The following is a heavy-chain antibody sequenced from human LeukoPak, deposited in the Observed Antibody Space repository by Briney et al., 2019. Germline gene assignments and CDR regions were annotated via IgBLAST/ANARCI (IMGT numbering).Heavy chain of an antibody. CDR3: AKDGGYSSGWYGGWFDP. D-gene: IGHD6-19*01. CDR1: GYTFTANH. V-gene: IGHV3-30*18. CDR2: ISYDGSNK. J-gene: IGHJ5*02. Sequence: SCKTSGYTFTANHMHWVRQAPGKGLEWVAVISYDGSNKYYADSVKGRFTISRDNSKNTLYLQMNSLRAEDTAVYYCAKDGGYSSGWYGGWFDPWGQGTLVTVSS.